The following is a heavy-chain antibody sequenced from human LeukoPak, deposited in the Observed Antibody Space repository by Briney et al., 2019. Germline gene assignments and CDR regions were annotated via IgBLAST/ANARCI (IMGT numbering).Heavy chain of an antibody. CDR2: IYPGDSDT. D-gene: IGHD2-15*01. V-gene: IGHV5-51*01. CDR1: GYSFTSYW. Sequence: GESLKISCKGSGYSFTSYWIGWVRQMPGKGLEWMGIIYPGDSDTRYSPSFQGQVTISADKSISTAYLQWSSLKASDTAMYYCARRLRGYCSGGSCYDDAFDIWGQGTMVTASS. J-gene: IGHJ3*02. CDR3: ARRLRGYCSGGSCYDDAFDI.